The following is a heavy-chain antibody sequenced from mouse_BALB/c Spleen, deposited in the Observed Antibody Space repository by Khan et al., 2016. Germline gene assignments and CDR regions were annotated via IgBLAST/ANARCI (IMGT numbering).Heavy chain of an antibody. CDR2: IFPGSGST. J-gene: IGHJ4*01. Sequence: QVQLKQSGTELPRPGASVKLSCKASGYTFTDYYLHWVKQRTGQGLEWIGEIFPGSGSTYYTEKFKSKASLTADTSSSPAYIQLSSLTSDDSAVYFCARSYYGYFAMDYWGHGASVTVSS. CDR1: GYTFTDYY. V-gene: IGHV1-77*01. D-gene: IGHD1-2*01. CDR3: ARSYYGYFAMDY.